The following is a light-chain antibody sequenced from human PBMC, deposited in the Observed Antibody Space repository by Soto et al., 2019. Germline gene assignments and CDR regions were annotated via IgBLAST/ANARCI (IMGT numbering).Light chain of an antibody. CDR2: DNN. CDR3: VAWDTSLTTTVL. Sequence: QSVLTQPPSVSAAPGQKVIISCSGSSSNIENNFVSWYQQLPGTAPKLLIFDNNKRPSGIPDRFSGSKSGTSATLGITGLQTGDEADYYCVAWDTSLTTTVLFGGGTKLTVI. V-gene: IGLV1-51*01. J-gene: IGLJ2*01. CDR1: SSNIENNF.